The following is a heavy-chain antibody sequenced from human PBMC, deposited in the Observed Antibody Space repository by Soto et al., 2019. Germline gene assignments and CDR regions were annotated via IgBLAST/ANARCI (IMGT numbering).Heavy chain of an antibody. CDR1: GFTFSSYA. CDR2: ISSDGSKK. D-gene: IGHD3-9*01. Sequence: GGSLRLSCAASGFTFSSYAMHWVRQAPGKGLEWVAVISSDGSKKYYADSVKGRFTISRDNSENTLFLQMNSLRAEDTAVYYRARDEYFDPSGPPYDYWGQGSLATVSS. J-gene: IGHJ4*02. V-gene: IGHV3-30-3*01. CDR3: ARDEYFDPSGPPYDY.